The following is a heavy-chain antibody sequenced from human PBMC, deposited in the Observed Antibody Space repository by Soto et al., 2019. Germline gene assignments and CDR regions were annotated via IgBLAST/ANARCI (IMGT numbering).Heavy chain of an antibody. CDR2: ISYDGSTE. V-gene: IGHV3-30-3*01. J-gene: IGHJ4*02. D-gene: IGHD6-19*01. Sequence: GGSLRLSCAASGFTFSDYPMHWVRQAPGKGLEWVAGISYDGSTEYYADSVKGRFTISRDNFEKTLYLQMNSLRADDTAVYYCKRAAFSTGWYPLYWGQGALVTVSS. CDR1: GFTFSDYP. CDR3: KRAAFSTGWYPLY.